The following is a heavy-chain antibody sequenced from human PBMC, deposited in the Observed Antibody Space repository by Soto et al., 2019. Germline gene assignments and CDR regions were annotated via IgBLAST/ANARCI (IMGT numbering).Heavy chain of an antibody. Sequence: VASVKVSCKASGGTFSSYAISWVRQAPGQGXEWMGGIIPIFGTANYAQKFQGRVTITADESTSTAYMELSSLRSEDTAVYYCARDSVYYDSSGYYPYYSDYWGQGTLVTVS. CDR2: IIPIFGTA. CDR1: GGTFSSYA. D-gene: IGHD3-22*01. J-gene: IGHJ4*02. V-gene: IGHV1-69*13. CDR3: ARDSVYYDSSGYYPYYSDY.